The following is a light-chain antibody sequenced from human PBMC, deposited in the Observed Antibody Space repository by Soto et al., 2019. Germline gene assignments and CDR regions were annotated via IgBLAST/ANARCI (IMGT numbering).Light chain of an antibody. V-gene: IGKV3-20*01. J-gene: IGKJ1*01. CDR2: GAS. Sequence: EIVLTQSPGTLSLSPGERATLSCRASQSFSSNYLAWYQQKPGQAHRLLIYGASSRATGIPNRFSGSGSGTDFTLTIRRLEPEDFAVYYCQQYGNSPQTFGQGTKVDIK. CDR3: QQYGNSPQT. CDR1: QSFSSNY.